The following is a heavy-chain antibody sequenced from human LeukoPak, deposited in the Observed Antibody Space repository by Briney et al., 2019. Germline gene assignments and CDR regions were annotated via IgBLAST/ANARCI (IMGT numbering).Heavy chain of an antibody. CDR2: IKQDGSEK. D-gene: IGHD2-15*01. CDR3: AREYCSGGSCFPGGY. Sequence: AGGSLRLSCAASGFTFSSYWMSWVRQAPGKGLEWVAKIKQDGSEKYYVDSVKGRFTISRDNAKNSLYLQMNSLRAEDTAVYYCAREYCSGGSCFPGGYWGQGTLVTVSS. J-gene: IGHJ4*02. CDR1: GFTFSSYW. V-gene: IGHV3-7*01.